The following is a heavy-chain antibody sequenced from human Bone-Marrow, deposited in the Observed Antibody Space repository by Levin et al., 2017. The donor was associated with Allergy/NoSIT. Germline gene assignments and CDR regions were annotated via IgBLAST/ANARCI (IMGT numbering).Heavy chain of an antibody. D-gene: IGHD6-19*01. CDR3: VKGSSGWFQDEDS. CDR2: ISGSGDMT. CDR1: GFLFDTSS. Sequence: GESLKISCRASGFLFDTSSMTLVRQAPGKGLKWVSAISGSGDMTSYADSVKGRFTVSRDNSKNMLFLEMDNLRVEDTAIFYCVKGSSGWFQDEDSGGQGTLVTVSS. J-gene: IGHJ4*02. V-gene: IGHV3-23*01.